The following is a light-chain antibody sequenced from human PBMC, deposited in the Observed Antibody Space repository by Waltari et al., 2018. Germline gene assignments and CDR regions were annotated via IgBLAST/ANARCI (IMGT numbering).Light chain of an antibody. V-gene: IGLV2-14*03. CDR1: SSDLGGYDF. Sequence: QSTLTQPASLSGSRGQTITISCTGTSSDLGGYDFVSWYQQFPGKAPKLIIYDVNSRPSGGSERFSGFKSGNTASLTISGLQTEDEAEYYCSSYTSTNTHVVFGGGTKLTVL. CDR3: SSYTSTNTHVV. CDR2: DVN. J-gene: IGLJ2*01.